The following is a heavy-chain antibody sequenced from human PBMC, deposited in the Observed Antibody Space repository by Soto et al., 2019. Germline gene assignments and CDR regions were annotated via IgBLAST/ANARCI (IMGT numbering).Heavy chain of an antibody. CDR1: GGSISSYY. Sequence: SETLSLTCTVSGGSISSYYWSWIRQPPGKGLEWIGYIYYSGSTNYNPSLKSRVTISVGTSKNQFSLKLSSVTAADTAVYYCATYYYDSSGHHDAFDIWGQGTMVTVSS. D-gene: IGHD3-22*01. V-gene: IGHV4-59*08. CDR2: IYYSGST. J-gene: IGHJ3*02. CDR3: ATYYYDSSGHHDAFDI.